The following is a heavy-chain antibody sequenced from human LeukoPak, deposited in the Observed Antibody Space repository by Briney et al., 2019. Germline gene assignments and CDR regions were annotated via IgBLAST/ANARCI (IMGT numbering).Heavy chain of an antibody. CDR2: INPNSGGT. CDR1: GYTFTGYY. J-gene: IGHJ5*02. Sequence: GASVKVSCKASGYTFTGYYMHWVRQAPGQGLEWMGWINPNSGGTNYAQKFQGRVTMTRDTSISTAYMELSRLRSDDTAVYYCARWGDYGDYRWFDPWGQGTLVTVSS. D-gene: IGHD4-17*01. CDR3: ARWGDYGDYRWFDP. V-gene: IGHV1-2*02.